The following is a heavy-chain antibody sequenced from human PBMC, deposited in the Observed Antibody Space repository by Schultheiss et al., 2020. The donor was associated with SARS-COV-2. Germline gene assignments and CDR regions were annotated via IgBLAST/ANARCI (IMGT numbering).Heavy chain of an antibody. CDR3: ATAWGIFVV. CDR1: GFTFSNAW. D-gene: IGHD3-3*01. Sequence: GSLRLSCAASGFTFSNAWMSWVRQAPGKGLEYVSAISSNGGSTYYADSVKGRFTISRDNSKNTVYLQMNSLRAEDTAVYYCATAWGIFVVWGKGTTVTVSS. CDR2: ISSNGGST. V-gene: IGHV3-64*04. J-gene: IGHJ6*04.